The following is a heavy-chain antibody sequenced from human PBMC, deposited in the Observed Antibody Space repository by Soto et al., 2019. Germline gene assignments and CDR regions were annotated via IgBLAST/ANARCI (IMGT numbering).Heavy chain of an antibody. CDR2: IHYSGST. CDR3: VRVERIAVPWLDL. CDR1: GYSISRGYH. Sequence: PSETPSLTCTVSGYSISRGYHWGWIRQPPGKGLEWIGTIHYSGSTYYNPSLKSRVTISVDTSKNQFSLKLTSVTAADPAVYSCVRVERIAVPWLDLWGQGTLVTVSS. V-gene: IGHV4-38-2*02. D-gene: IGHD6-19*01. J-gene: IGHJ5*02.